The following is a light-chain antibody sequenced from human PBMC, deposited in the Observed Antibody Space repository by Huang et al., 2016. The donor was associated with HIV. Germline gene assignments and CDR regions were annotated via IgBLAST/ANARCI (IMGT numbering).Light chain of an antibody. CDR3: QQYYSTPPT. CDR2: WAS. Sequence: DIVITQSPDSLAMSLGERATINCKSSQRLFDNSKNNNYLAWYQQKSGQPPKLLIYWASTRGSGVPDRFSGSGSGTDFALTIGSLQAEDVAVYYCQQYYSTPPTFGQGTKVEIK. CDR1: QRLFDNSKNNNY. J-gene: IGKJ1*01. V-gene: IGKV4-1*01.